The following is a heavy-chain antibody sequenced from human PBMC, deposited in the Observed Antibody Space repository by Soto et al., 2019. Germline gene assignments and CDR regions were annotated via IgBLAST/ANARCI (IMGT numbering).Heavy chain of an antibody. CDR1: GYTFPTST. V-gene: IGHV1-18*01. J-gene: IGHJ4*02. CDR3: AVAEYADDDY. Sequence: QLQLVQSGAEAKKPGASVKVSCKASGYTFPTSTISWVRQAPGQGLEWMGWIKAYSGNTNYAQKLQGRVTITIDTTTNTAYMGLRILTTDDTAIYFCAVAEYADDDYWGQGTRVTVSS. D-gene: IGHD2-21*01. CDR2: IKAYSGNT.